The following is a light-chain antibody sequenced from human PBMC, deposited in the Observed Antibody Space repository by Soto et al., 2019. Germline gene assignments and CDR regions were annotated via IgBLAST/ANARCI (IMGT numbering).Light chain of an antibody. CDR2: LNGEGRY. CDR1: SGHSSYD. CDR3: QTWGTGIRV. Sequence: QSVLTQSPSASASLGASVKLTCTLSSGHSSYDIAWHQQQPEKGTRDLMKLNGEGRYKKGDGIPNRFSGSSSGAERYLTIYSLQSDDEADYYCQTWGTGIRVFGGGTKLTVL. V-gene: IGLV4-69*01. J-gene: IGLJ3*02.